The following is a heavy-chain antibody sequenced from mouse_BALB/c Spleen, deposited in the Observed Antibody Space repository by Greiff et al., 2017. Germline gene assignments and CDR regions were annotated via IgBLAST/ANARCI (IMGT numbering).Heavy chain of an antibody. Sequence: EVKLMESGGGLVKPGGSLNLSCAASGFTFSSYAMSWVRQTPEKRLEWVASISSGGSTYYTDSVKGRFTISRDNAKNILYLQMSSLRSEDTAMYYCARGLYDDYGEFAYWGQGTLVTVSS. CDR1: GFTFSSYA. V-gene: IGHV5-6-5*01. CDR2: ISSGGST. J-gene: IGHJ3*01. CDR3: ARGLYDDYGEFAY. D-gene: IGHD2-13*01.